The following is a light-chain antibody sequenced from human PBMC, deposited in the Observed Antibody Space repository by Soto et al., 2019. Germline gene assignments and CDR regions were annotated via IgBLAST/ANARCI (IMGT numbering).Light chain of an antibody. CDR2: GNI. Sequence: QPVLTQPPSVSGAPGQRVTFSCIASSSNIGADYDVHWYQQLPGTAPKLLIYGNINRPSGVPARFSGSKSGASAALANTGLQAEDEAAYYCQSYVSSLGFVFGTGTKVTVL. J-gene: IGLJ1*01. V-gene: IGLV1-40*01. CDR3: QSYVSSLGFV. CDR1: SSNIGADYD.